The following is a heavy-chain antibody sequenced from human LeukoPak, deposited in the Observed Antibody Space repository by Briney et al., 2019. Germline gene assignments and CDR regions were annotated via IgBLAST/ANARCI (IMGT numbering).Heavy chain of an antibody. V-gene: IGHV3-33*01. Sequence: GGSLRLSCAASGFSFSSNGMRWVRQAPGKGLEWVAVIWYDGSNKYYADSVKGRFTISRDNSKNTLYLQMNSLRAEDTAVYYCARVSDYSNYFDYWGQGTLVTVSS. CDR1: GFSFSSNG. CDR3: ARVSDYSNYFDY. CDR2: IWYDGSNK. J-gene: IGHJ4*02. D-gene: IGHD4-11*01.